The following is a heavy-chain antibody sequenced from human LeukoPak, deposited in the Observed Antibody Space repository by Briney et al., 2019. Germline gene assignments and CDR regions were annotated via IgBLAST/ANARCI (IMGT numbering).Heavy chain of an antibody. J-gene: IGHJ3*02. V-gene: IGHV4-34*01. D-gene: IGHD2-2*03. CDR3: ARERLRGGYCSSTSCDDTFDI. Sequence: SETLSLTCAVYGGSFSGYYWSWIRQPPGKGLEWIGEINHSGSTNYNPSLKSRVTISVDTSKNQFSLKLSSVTAADTAVYYCARERLRGGYCSSTSCDDTFDIWGQGTMVTVSS. CDR2: INHSGST. CDR1: GGSFSGYY.